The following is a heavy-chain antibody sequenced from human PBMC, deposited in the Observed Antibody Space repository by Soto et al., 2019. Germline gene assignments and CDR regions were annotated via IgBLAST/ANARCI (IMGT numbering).Heavy chain of an antibody. Sequence: RRLSCAASGFTFTDYYLSWVRQTPGKGLEWLSYISTSGNTRYYADSVKGRFTISRDNAKNTLYLQMNSLGAEDTAVYYCARDRSFFFDFWGQGTLVTVSS. V-gene: IGHV3-11*01. CDR3: ARDRSFFFDF. CDR2: ISTSGNTR. J-gene: IGHJ4*02. CDR1: GFTFTDYY.